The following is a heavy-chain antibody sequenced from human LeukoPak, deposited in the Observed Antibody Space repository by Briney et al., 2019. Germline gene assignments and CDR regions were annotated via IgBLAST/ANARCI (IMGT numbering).Heavy chain of an antibody. V-gene: IGHV3-64*01. CDR3: ARGQTRYCSGGSCFDVGGHLISGFDY. CDR2: ISSNGGST. D-gene: IGHD2-15*01. CDR1: GFAFSSYA. Sequence: GGSLRLSCAASGFAFSSYAMHWVRQAPGKGLEYVSAISSNGGSTYYANSVKGRFTISRDNSKNTLYLQMGSLRAEDMAVYYCARGQTRYCSGGSCFDVGGHLISGFDYWGQGTLVTVSS. J-gene: IGHJ4*02.